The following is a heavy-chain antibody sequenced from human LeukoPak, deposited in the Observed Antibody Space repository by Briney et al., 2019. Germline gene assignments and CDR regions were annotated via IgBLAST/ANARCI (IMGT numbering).Heavy chain of an antibody. J-gene: IGHJ6*03. CDR1: GGSISDYF. V-gene: IGHV4-59*01. CDR3: ARGDFCSKSNCYLRPMDV. D-gene: IGHD3-3*01. Sequence: SETLSLTCTVSGGSISDYFWNWIRQPPGKGLEWIGYIYYSGSTTYNPSLKSRITMSVDTAKNQFSLKLRSVTAADTAVYYCARGDFCSKSNCYLRPMDVWGKGTTVTVSS. CDR2: IYYSGST.